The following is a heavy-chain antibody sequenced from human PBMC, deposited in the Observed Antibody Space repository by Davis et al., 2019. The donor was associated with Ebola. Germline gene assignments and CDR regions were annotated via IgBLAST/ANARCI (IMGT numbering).Heavy chain of an antibody. CDR1: GFTFSSYS. CDR3: ARDAWLDSGYYTGAFDI. Sequence: GGSRLSCAASGFTFSSYSMNWVRQAPGKGLEWVSYISSSSSTIYYADSVKGRFTISRDNAKNSLYLQMNSLRDEDTSVYYCARDAWLDSGYYTGAFDIWGQGTMVTVSS. V-gene: IGHV3-48*02. J-gene: IGHJ3*02. CDR2: ISSSSSTI. D-gene: IGHD3-22*01.